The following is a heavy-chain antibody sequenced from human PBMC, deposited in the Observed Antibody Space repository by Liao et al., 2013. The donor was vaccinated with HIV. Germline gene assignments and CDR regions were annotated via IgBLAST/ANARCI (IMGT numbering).Heavy chain of an antibody. Sequence: QVQLQQWGAGLLKPTETLSLTCAVYGGSFNVYYWTWIRQSPGKGLEWIGEIKHSGSANYNPSLRDRVTISVDTSKNQFSLRVRSVTAADTAVYYCARSSLLVRWFDPWGQGTLVTVSS. CDR1: GGSFNVYY. CDR3: ARSSLLVRWFDP. CDR2: IKHSGSA. J-gene: IGHJ5*02. V-gene: IGHV4-34*01.